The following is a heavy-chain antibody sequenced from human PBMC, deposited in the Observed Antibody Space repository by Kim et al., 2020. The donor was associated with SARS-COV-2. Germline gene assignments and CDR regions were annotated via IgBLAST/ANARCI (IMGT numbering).Heavy chain of an antibody. D-gene: IGHD1-26*01. CDR3: ARGSDYRNWFDP. J-gene: IGHJ5*02. Sequence: SETLSLTCTVSGGSISSYYWSWIRQPPGKGLEWIGYIYYSGSTNYNPFLKSRVTISVDTSKNQFSLKLSSVTAADTAVYYCARGSDYRNWFDPWGQGTLVTVSS. CDR1: GGSISSYY. CDR2: IYYSGST. V-gene: IGHV4-59*13.